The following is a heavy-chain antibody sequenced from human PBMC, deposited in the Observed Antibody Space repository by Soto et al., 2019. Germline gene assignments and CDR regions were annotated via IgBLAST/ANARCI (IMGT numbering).Heavy chain of an antibody. CDR1: GFTFSNAW. CDR3: TTTYYYDSSGYYTNTGIDY. V-gene: IGHV3-15*07. J-gene: IGHJ4*02. Sequence: GGSLRLSCAASGFTFSNAWMNWVRQAPGKGLEWVGRIKSKTDGGTTDYAAPVKGRFPISRDDSKNTLYLQRNSLKTEDTAVYYCTTTYYYDSSGYYTNTGIDYWGQGTLVTVSS. CDR2: IKSKTDGGTT. D-gene: IGHD3-22*01.